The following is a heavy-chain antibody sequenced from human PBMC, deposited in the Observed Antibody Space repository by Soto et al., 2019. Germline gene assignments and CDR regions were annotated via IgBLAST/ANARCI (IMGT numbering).Heavy chain of an antibody. CDR1: GYYFTNYW. D-gene: IGHD3-3*01. V-gene: IGHV5-51*01. CDR2: TYPGDSET. J-gene: IGHJ6*02. CDR3: ARHADYDFWSGYYRGEPPPKYYYYGMDV. Sequence: PGESLKISCKGSGYYFTNYWIGWVRQMPGKGLEWMGITYPGDSETRYSPSFQGQVTISADKSISTAYLQWSSLKASDTAMYYCARHADYDFWSGYYRGEPPPKYYYYGMDVWGQGTTVTVSS.